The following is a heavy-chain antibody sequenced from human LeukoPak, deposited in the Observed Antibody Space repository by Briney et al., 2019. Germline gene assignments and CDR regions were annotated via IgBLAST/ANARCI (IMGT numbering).Heavy chain of an antibody. J-gene: IGHJ4*02. V-gene: IGHV1-18*04. CDR3: ARDNSGAVTTSYYFDY. CDR2: ISAYNGNT. CDR1: GYTFTSYG. Sequence: ASVKVSCKASGYTFTSYGISWVRQAPGQGLEWMGWISAYNGNTNYAQKLQGTVTMTTDTSTSTAYMELSSLRSEDTAVYYCARDNSGAVTTSYYFDYWGQGTLVTVSS. D-gene: IGHD4-17*01.